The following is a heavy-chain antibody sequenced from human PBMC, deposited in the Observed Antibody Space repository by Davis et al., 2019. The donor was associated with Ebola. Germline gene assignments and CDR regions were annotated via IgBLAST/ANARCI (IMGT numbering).Heavy chain of an antibody. CDR3: ARRGYNSALWGMDV. CDR2: IFPGDSDT. V-gene: IGHV5-51*01. CDR1: GYSFTTYW. D-gene: IGHD3-22*01. Sequence: GESLKISCKASGYSFTTYWIVWVRQMPGKGLECMGIIFPGDSDTRYSPSFQGQVTISADKSINTAYLQWSSLKASDTAIYYCARRGYNSALWGMDVWGKGTTVTVSS. J-gene: IGHJ6*04.